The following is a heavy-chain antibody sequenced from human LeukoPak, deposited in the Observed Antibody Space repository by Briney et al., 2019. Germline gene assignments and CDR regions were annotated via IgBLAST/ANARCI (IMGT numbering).Heavy chain of an antibody. Sequence: PGGSLRLSCAASGFTFSSYWMHWVRQAPGKGLVWVSRINSDGSSTSYADSVKGRFTISRDNAKNTLYLQMNSLRAEDTAVYYCAGQYSSSWYWFDPWGQGTLVTVSS. J-gene: IGHJ5*02. CDR3: AGQYSSSWYWFDP. V-gene: IGHV3-74*01. CDR2: INSDGSST. CDR1: GFTFSSYW. D-gene: IGHD6-13*01.